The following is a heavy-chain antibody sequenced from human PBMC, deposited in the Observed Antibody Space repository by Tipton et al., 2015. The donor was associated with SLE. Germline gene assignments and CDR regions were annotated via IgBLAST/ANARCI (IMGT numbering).Heavy chain of an antibody. V-gene: IGHV4-59*08. CDR1: GGSISSYY. CDR2: IFYSGST. CDR3: ARVAYSSSWYLYYDL. D-gene: IGHD6-13*01. Sequence: TLSLTCTVSGGSISSYYWSWIRQPPGKGLEWIGYIFYSGSTNYNPSLKSRVTISVDTSKNQFSLKLSSVTAADTAVYYCARVAYSSSWYLYYDLWGRGSRVTVSS. J-gene: IGHJ2*01.